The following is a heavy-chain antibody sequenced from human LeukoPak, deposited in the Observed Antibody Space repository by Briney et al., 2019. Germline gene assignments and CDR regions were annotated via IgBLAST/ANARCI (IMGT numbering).Heavy chain of an antibody. CDR2: IYYSGST. CDR3: ARHGGYCSGASCSGVWFDP. Sequence: PSETLSLTCTVSGDSIGSSRYYWGWIRQPPGEGLGWIVSIYYSGSTYYNPSLQSRVTMSADTSKNHFSLKLTSVAAADTAVYYCARHGGYCSGASCSGVWFDPWGQGTLVTVSS. CDR1: GDSIGSSRYY. V-gene: IGHV4-39*01. J-gene: IGHJ5*02. D-gene: IGHD2-15*01.